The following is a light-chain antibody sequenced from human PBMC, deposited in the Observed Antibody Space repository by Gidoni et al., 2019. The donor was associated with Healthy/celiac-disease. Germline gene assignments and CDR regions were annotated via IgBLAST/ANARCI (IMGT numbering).Light chain of an antibody. V-gene: IGKV1-39*01. CDR3: QQSYSTPFT. Sequence: DIQLSQSPSSLSASVGDRVTITCRASQSISSYLNWYQQKPGKAPKLLIYAASSLQSGVTSRFSGSGSGTDFTLTISSLQPEDFATYYCQQSYSTPFTVGGGTKVEIK. CDR2: AAS. CDR1: QSISSY. J-gene: IGKJ4*01.